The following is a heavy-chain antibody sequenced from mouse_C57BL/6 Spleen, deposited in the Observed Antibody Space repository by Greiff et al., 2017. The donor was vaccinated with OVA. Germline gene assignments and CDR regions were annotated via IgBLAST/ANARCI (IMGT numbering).Heavy chain of an antibody. CDR1: GYTFTDYN. Sequence: EVQLQQSGPELVKPGASVKIPCKASGYTFTDYNMDWVKQSHGKSLEWIGDIYPGSGSTNYNEKFKSKATLTVDTSSSTAYMQLSSLTSEDSAVYYCARVTTVVYWYFDVWGTGTTVTVSS. D-gene: IGHD1-1*01. CDR3: ARVTTVVYWYFDV. J-gene: IGHJ1*03. V-gene: IGHV1-18*01. CDR2: IYPGSGST.